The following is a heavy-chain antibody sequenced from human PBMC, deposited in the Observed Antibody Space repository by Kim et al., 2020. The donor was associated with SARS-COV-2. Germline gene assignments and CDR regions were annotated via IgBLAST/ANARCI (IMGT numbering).Heavy chain of an antibody. V-gene: IGHV3-23*01. CDR2: T. Sequence: TYYAAPVKGRFTISRDNSKNTLYLQMNSLRAEDTAVYYCAKSLPGVAADYWGQGTLVTVSS. J-gene: IGHJ4*02. D-gene: IGHD3-3*01. CDR3: AKSLPGVAADY.